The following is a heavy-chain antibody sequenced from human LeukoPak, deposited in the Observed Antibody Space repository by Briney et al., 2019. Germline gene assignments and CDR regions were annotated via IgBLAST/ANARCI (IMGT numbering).Heavy chain of an antibody. J-gene: IGHJ1*01. V-gene: IGHV1-18*01. Sequence: GASVKVSCKASGYTFTSYGVSWVRQAPGQGLDWMGWISLYNPKTNYAQKFQGRVTMTTDTSTSTAYMELMSLRSDDTAVYYCARLGVAGDPSSAEYFQHWGQGTLLTVSS. D-gene: IGHD6-19*01. CDR3: ARLGVAGDPSSAEYFQH. CDR1: GYTFTSYG. CDR2: ISLYNPKT.